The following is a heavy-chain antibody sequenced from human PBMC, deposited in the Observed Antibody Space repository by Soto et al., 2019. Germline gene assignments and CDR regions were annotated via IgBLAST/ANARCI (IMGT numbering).Heavy chain of an antibody. D-gene: IGHD1-1*01. Sequence: SETLSLTCAVSGYSISSGYYWGWIRQPPGKGLEWIGSIYHSGSTYYNPSLKSRVTISVDTSKNQFSLKLSSVTAADTAVYYCARDQPNDDYYYYGMDVWGQGTTVTVSS. J-gene: IGHJ6*02. CDR1: GYSISSGYY. V-gene: IGHV4-38-2*02. CDR2: IYHSGST. CDR3: ARDQPNDDYYYYGMDV.